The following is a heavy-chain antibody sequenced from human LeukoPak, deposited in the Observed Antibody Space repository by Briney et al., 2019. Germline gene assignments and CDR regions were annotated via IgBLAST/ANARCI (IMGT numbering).Heavy chain of an antibody. D-gene: IGHD3-10*01. CDR3: ARHYGSGSYGSYYYYYMDV. J-gene: IGHJ6*03. Sequence: GGSLRLSCAASGFTFSSYAMSWVRRAPGKGLEGVSGISGSGGSTNYEDSVKGRFTISRDNSKNTLYLQMNGLRAEDTAVYYCARHYGSGSYGSYYYYYMDVWAKGTTVTVSS. CDR1: GFTFSSYA. CDR2: ISGSGGST. V-gene: IGHV3-23*01.